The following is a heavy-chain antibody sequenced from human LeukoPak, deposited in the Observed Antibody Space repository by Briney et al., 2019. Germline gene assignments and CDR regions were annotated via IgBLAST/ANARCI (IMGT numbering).Heavy chain of an antibody. D-gene: IGHD5-18*01. V-gene: IGHV3-7*03. J-gene: IGHJ4*02. CDR2: IKQDGSEK. CDR3: ARAELWSTSDFDY. Sequence: GGSLRLSCAASGFTFSSYWMSWVRPAPGKGLEWVANIKQDGSEKYYVDSVKGRFTISRDNAKNSLYLQMNSLRAEDTAVYYCARAELWSTSDFDYWGQGTLVTVSS. CDR1: GFTFSSYW.